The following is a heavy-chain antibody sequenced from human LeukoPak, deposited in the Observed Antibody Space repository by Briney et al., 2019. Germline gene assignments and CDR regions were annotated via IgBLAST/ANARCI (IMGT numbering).Heavy chain of an antibody. D-gene: IGHD3-22*01. CDR2: ISYDGSNK. CDR3: AKDLAVGPVVVNPLRFDY. CDR1: GFTFSSYA. J-gene: IGHJ4*02. V-gene: IGHV3-30*04. Sequence: HPGRSLRLSCAASGFTFSSYAMHWVRQAPGKGLEWVAVISYDGSNKYYADSVKGRFTISRDNSKNTLYLQMNSLRAEDTAVYYCAKDLAVGPVVVNPLRFDYWGQGTLVTVSS.